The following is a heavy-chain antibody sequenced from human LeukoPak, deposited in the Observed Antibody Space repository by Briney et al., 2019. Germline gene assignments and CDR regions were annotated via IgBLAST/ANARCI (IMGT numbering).Heavy chain of an antibody. CDR2: ISNGGTSI. J-gene: IGHJ4*02. CDR1: GFTFSDYY. Sequence: GGSLRLSCAASGFTFSDYYMSWIRQAPGKGLEWVSHISNGGTSIYYADSMSGRFTISRDKSKNTLSLQMNSLRAEDTAVYYCARDTGSMAARFFDYWGQGTLVTVSS. V-gene: IGHV3-11*01. CDR3: ARDTGSMAARFFDY. D-gene: IGHD2-8*02.